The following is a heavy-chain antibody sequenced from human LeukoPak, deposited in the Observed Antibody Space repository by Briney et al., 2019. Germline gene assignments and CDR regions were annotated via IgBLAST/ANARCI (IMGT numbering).Heavy chain of an antibody. CDR3: AVDRRFKIFDY. CDR1: GLAFSNFW. Sequence: GGSLRLSCATSGLAFSNFWMYWVRQAPGKGLEWVSSIKPDGSEDFYADSVKGRFNISRDNAKNSLFLQMTNLKAEDTAVYYCAVDRRFKIFDYWVQGTMVTVSS. CDR2: IKPDGSED. V-gene: IGHV3-7*01. J-gene: IGHJ4*02. D-gene: IGHD5-24*01.